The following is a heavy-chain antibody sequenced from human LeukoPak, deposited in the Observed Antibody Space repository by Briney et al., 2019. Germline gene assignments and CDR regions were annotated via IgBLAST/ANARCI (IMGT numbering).Heavy chain of an antibody. D-gene: IGHD5-18*01. CDR3: AKSGPDTTMLHGFDK. CDR1: GFRFDDYG. J-gene: IGHJ4*02. V-gene: IGHV3-9*01. CDR2: ISWNSVTI. Sequence: GGSLRLSCVGSGFRFDDYGMHWVRQAPGKGLEWVAGISWNSVTIKYGDSVKGRFTISRENARNSLFLQMNSLTVEDTALYYCAKSGPDTTMLHGFDKWGQGTLVAVSS.